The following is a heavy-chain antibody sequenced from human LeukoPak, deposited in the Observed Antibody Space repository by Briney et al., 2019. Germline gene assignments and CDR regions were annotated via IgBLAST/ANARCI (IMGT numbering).Heavy chain of an antibody. CDR2: ISSSSSYI. J-gene: IGHJ3*02. CDR3: ARDRQGYCNSTSCYFDAFDI. V-gene: IGHV3-21*01. D-gene: IGHD2-2*01. Sequence: GGSLRLSCAASGFTFSSYSMNWVRQAPGKGLEWVSSISSSSSYIYYADSVKGRFTISRDNAKNSLYLQMNSLRAEDTAVYYCARDRQGYCNSTSCYFDAFDIWGQGTMVTVSS. CDR1: GFTFSSYS.